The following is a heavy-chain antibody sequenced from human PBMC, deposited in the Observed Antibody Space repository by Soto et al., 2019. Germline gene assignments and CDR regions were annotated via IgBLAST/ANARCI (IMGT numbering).Heavy chain of an antibody. CDR3: ARTVLGPDILADQFVDYYYYMDV. CDR1: GFTFSSYSY. CDR2: VYYSGST. Sequence: GSLRHSCAASGFTFSSYSYWSWIRLLPGKGLEWVGYVYYSGSTSYNPSLRRRVIMSVDTSKRQFSLQLKSVTAADTAIYYCARTVLGPDILADQFVDYYYYMDVWGQGTTVTVSS. V-gene: IGHV4-59*12. D-gene: IGHD3-9*01. J-gene: IGHJ6*03.